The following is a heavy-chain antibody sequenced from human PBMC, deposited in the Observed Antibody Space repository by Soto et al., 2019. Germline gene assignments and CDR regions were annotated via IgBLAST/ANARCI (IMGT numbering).Heavy chain of an antibody. V-gene: IGHV3-74*01. CDR2: INSDGSST. D-gene: IGHD4-17*01. J-gene: IGHJ4*02. CDR3: ARDEDYGDYVLDY. CDR1: GFTFSSYW. Sequence: EVQLVESGGGLVQPGGSLRLSCAASGFTFSSYWMHWVRQAPGKGLVWVSRINSDGSSTSYADAVKGRFTISRDNAKNTLYLQMNSLRAEDTAVYYCARDEDYGDYVLDYWGQGTLVTVSS.